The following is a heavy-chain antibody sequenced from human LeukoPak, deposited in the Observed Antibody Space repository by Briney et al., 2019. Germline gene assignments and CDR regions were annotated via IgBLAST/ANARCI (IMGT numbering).Heavy chain of an antibody. CDR3: ARGGVAARQRGYYFDY. CDR1: GYTFTSYD. J-gene: IGHJ4*02. D-gene: IGHD6-6*01. CDR2: MNPNSGNT. V-gene: IGHV1-8*03. Sequence: GASVKVSCKASGYTFTSYDINWVRQATGQGLEWMGWMNPNSGNTGYAQKFQGRVTITRNTSMSTAYMELSSLRSEDTAVYYCARGGVAARQRGYYFDYWGQGTLVTVSS.